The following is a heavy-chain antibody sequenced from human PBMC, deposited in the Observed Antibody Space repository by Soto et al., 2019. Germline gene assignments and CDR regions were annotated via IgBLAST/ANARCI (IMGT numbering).Heavy chain of an antibody. V-gene: IGHV1-69*12. Sequence: QVQLVQSGAEVKKPGFSVKVSCKASGGSFSSYAISWVRQALEQGLEWMGGIIPIFGIADDAQKIQGRVTITADESTNTAYMELRSLGSEDTDVYCCASMLDHYYFDSWGQGTLVTVSS. J-gene: IGHJ4*02. D-gene: IGHD1-1*01. CDR1: GGSFSSYA. CDR2: IIPIFGIA. CDR3: ASMLDHYYFDS.